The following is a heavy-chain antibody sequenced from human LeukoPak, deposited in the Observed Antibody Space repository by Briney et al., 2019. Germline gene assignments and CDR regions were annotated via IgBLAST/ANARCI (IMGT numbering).Heavy chain of an antibody. Sequence: GGSLRLSCAVSGFSVSSSYLAWVRQAPGRGLEWVAHIKQDGSEKNYVDPVKGRFTISRDNAKNSVYLQMNSLRAEDTAVYYCARDDYLGYWGQGTLVTVSS. D-gene: IGHD3-16*01. CDR1: GFSVSSSY. CDR2: IKQDGSEK. J-gene: IGHJ4*02. V-gene: IGHV3-7*05. CDR3: ARDDYLGY.